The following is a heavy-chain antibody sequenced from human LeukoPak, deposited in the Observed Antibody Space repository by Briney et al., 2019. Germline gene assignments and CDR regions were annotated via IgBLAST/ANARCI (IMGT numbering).Heavy chain of an antibody. D-gene: IGHD2-15*01. V-gene: IGHV4-4*07. CDR1: GGSISSYY. Sequence: SETLSLTCTVSGGSISSYYWSWIRQPAGKGLEWIGRIYTSGSTNYNPSLKSRVTMSVDTSKNQFSLKLSSVTAADTAVYYCARDKLGYCSGGSCSNWFDPWGQGTLVTVAS. J-gene: IGHJ5*02. CDR2: IYTSGST. CDR3: ARDKLGYCSGGSCSNWFDP.